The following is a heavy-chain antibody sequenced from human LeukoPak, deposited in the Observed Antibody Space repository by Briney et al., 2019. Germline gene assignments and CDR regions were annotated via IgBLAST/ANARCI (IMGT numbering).Heavy chain of an antibody. CDR1: GGTFSSYA. V-gene: IGHV1-69*13. J-gene: IGHJ4*02. CDR3: ARVGRPLRFLDPTDY. Sequence: ASVKVSCKASGGTFSSYAISWVRQAPGQGLEWMGGIIPIFGTANYAQKFQGRVTITADESTSTAYMELSSLRSEDTAVYYCARVGRPLRFLDPTDYWGQGTLVTVSS. CDR2: IIPIFGTA. D-gene: IGHD3-3*01.